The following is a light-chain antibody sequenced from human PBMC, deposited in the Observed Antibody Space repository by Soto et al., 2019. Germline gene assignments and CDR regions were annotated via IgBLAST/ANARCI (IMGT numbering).Light chain of an antibody. Sequence: ELVMTQSTATLSVSAGEGATLSCGASQSVSSNLAWYQQKPGQAPRLLIYGESARATGIPARFSGSGYGTEFNLTISSLQSEDFAVYFCQQYYDWPVTFGGGTKVDIK. CDR2: GES. CDR3: QQYYDWPVT. CDR1: QSVSSN. J-gene: IGKJ4*01. V-gene: IGKV3-15*01.